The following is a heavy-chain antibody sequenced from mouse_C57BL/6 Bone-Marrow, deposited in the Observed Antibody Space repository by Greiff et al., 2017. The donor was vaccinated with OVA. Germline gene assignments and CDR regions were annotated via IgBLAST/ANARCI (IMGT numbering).Heavy chain of an antibody. D-gene: IGHD1-1*01. CDR3: ARDGSGHWYCEV. CDR2: IAPSDSYT. V-gene: IGHV1-69*01. CDR1: GYTFTSYW. Sequence: VQLQQPGAELVKPGASVKMSCKASGYTFTSYWITWVKPRPGQGLEWIGEIAPSDSYTNYNQKFKGKSTLTVDQSSSTAYMHLSSLTSEDSAVEYCARDGSGHWYCEVGGTGTTVTVAS. J-gene: IGHJ1*03.